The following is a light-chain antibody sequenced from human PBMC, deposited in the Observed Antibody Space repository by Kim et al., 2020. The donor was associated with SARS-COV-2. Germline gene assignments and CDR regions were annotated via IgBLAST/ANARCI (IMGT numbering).Light chain of an antibody. CDR1: QSVNSN. V-gene: IGKV3-15*01. Sequence: VYPGERATPSWRVSQSVNSNLAWYQQKPGQAPRLVIFGASTRATGLPARFSGSGSGTEFTLTISNVQSEDFAVYYCQQYNDWTAYTFGQGTKLEI. CDR2: GAS. CDR3: QQYNDWTAYT. J-gene: IGKJ2*01.